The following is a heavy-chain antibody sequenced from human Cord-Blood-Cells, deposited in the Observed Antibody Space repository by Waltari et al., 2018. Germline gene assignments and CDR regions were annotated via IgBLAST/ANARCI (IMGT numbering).Heavy chain of an antibody. J-gene: IGHJ5*02. CDR1: GGSFSGYY. V-gene: IGHV4-34*01. CDR3: ARRGAYTTSTIVNWFDT. Sequence: QVHLQQWGAGLFKPSETLSLTCAVYGGSFSGYYCSWLRQPPRKGREWIGEINHSGYTNYNPSLKSRVTISVDTSKNQFSLKLSAVTAADTAVYYCARRGAYTTSTIVNWFDTWGQGTLVTVSS. D-gene: IGHD1-1*01. CDR2: INHSGYT.